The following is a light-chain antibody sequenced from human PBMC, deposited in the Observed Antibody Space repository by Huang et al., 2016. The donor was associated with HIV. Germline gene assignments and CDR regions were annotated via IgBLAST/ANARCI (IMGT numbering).Light chain of an antibody. Sequence: DIQMTQSPSSVSASVGDRVTITCRARQSISRYLNWYQHKPGKAPELLIYAASTLHSGVPSRFSGSGSGTDFTLIISSLQREDFATYFCQQSYTSPRTFGQGTNLEIK. CDR3: QQSYTSPRT. CDR2: AAS. CDR1: QSISRY. V-gene: IGKV1-39*01. J-gene: IGKJ2*01.